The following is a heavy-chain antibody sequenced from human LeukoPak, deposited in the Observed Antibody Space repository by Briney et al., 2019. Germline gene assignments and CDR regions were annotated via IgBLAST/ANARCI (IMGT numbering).Heavy chain of an antibody. CDR1: GGSISSYY. V-gene: IGHV4-59*08. Sequence: SETLSLTCTVSGGSISSYYWSWIRQPPGKGLEWIGYIYYSGSTNYNPSLKSRVTISVDTSKNQSSLKLSSVTAADTAVYYCARRSVYYDSSGYSPDAFDIWGQGTMVTVSS. D-gene: IGHD3-22*01. J-gene: IGHJ3*02. CDR2: IYYSGST. CDR3: ARRSVYYDSSGYSPDAFDI.